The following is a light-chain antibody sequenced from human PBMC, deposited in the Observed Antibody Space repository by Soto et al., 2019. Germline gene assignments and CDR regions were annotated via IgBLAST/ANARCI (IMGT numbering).Light chain of an antibody. CDR3: QQYGSSAPIT. J-gene: IGKJ5*01. CDR1: QSVSSSY. CDR2: GAS. V-gene: IGKV3-20*01. Sequence: EIVLTQSPGTLSLSPGERATFSCRAIQSVSSSYIAWYQQKPGQAPRLLIYGASIRATGIPDRFSGSGSETDFTLTISRLEPEDFALYYCQQYGSSAPITFGQGTRLEIK.